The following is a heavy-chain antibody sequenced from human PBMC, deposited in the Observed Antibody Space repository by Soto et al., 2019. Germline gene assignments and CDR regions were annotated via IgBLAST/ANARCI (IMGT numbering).Heavy chain of an antibody. CDR1: GYSFTSYW. Sequence: GESLKISCKGSGYSFTSYWIGWVRQMPGKGLEWMGIIYPGDSDTRYSPSFQGQVTISADKSISTAYLQWSSLKASDTAMYYCARHGPQTVLRYFDWLVGAPWFDPWGQGTLVTVSS. J-gene: IGHJ5*02. CDR3: ARHGPQTVLRYFDWLVGAPWFDP. CDR2: IYPGDSDT. V-gene: IGHV5-51*01. D-gene: IGHD3-9*01.